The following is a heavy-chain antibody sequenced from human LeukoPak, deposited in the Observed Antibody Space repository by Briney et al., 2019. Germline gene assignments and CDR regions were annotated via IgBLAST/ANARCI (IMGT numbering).Heavy chain of an antibody. D-gene: IGHD3-10*01. CDR3: SRGGSGSYYPY. CDR1: GFTFGDYD. V-gene: IGHV3-49*03. Sequence: GGSLRLSCTASGFTFGDYDMSWFRQAPGEGMEWVGFIRSKADGGTTEYAASVKRRLTISRDDSKSIAYLQMNSLKTEDTAVYYCSRGGSGSYYPYWGQGTLVTVSS. CDR2: IRSKADGGTT. J-gene: IGHJ4*02.